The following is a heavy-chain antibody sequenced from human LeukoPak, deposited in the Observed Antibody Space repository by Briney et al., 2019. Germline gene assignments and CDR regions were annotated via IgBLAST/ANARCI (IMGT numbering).Heavy chain of an antibody. CDR2: INTNTGNP. Sequence: ASVKVSCKASGYTFTSYGISWVRQAPGQGLEWMGWINTNTGNPTYAQGFTGRLVFSLDTSVSTAYLQISSLKAEDTAVYYCARDTKRAKRWLQLGYGYWGQGTLVTVSS. V-gene: IGHV7-4-1*02. CDR3: ARDTKRAKRWLQLGYGY. D-gene: IGHD5-24*01. J-gene: IGHJ4*02. CDR1: GYTFTSYG.